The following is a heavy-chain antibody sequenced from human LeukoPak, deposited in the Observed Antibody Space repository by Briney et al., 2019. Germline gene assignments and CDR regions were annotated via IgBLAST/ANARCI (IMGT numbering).Heavy chain of an antibody. J-gene: IGHJ5*02. D-gene: IGHD3-10*01. V-gene: IGHV3-21*01. CDR2: ISSSGVYI. CDR3: ARDFRIYYGSGSYGSRFDP. CDR1: GFTFNDYG. Sequence: GGSLRLSCAASGFTFNDYGMNWVRQAPGKGLEWVSSISSSGVYIYYADSLKGRFTISRDNAKNSRYLQMNSLRAEDTVIYFCARDFRIYYGSGSYGSRFDPWGQGTLVTVSS.